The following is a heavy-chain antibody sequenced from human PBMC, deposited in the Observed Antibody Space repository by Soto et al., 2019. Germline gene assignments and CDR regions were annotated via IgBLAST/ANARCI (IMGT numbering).Heavy chain of an antibody. Sequence: QVQLVESGGGVVQPGRSLRLSCVGSGFIFSNNGMHWVRQTPGKGLEWVALMSYDGSDTFYADSVKGRFNISKDNSKITLFLHRSNLRAEDTAMYYCTIVRVADSALDHWGQGTLVTVSS. CDR1: GFIFSNNG. CDR2: MSYDGSDT. V-gene: IGHV3-30*03. D-gene: IGHD3-10*02. J-gene: IGHJ4*02. CDR3: TIVRVADSALDH.